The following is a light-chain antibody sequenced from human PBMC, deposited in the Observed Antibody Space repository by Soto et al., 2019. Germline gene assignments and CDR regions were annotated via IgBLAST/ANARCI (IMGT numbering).Light chain of an antibody. CDR3: QPIFSTPHT. J-gene: IGKJ2*01. CDR1: QSISTY. Sequence: DIQMTQSPFSLSTSVGDRVTITCRASQSISTYLNWYQQKPGKVPKLLIYAASSLQSGVPSRFSGRRSGTDFTLTISSLQPEDFATYYCQPIFSTPHTFGQGTKVEIK. CDR2: AAS. V-gene: IGKV1-39*01.